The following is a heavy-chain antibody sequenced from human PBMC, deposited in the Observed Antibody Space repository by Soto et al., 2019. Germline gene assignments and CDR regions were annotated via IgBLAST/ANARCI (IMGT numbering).Heavy chain of an antibody. CDR1: GYTFSNYN. Sequence: QEQLVQSGAEVKKPGAPVKVSCKASGYTFSNYNINWVRQASGQGLEWMGWMNPDSGNTGYAEKFQGRVTMTRNRSISTAYMELSGLRSENTPVYYCGREAPSDPSFYYHYMDFW. D-gene: IGHD1-26*01. CDR3: GREAPSDPSFYYHYMDF. V-gene: IGHV1-8*01. CDR2: MNPDSGNT. J-gene: IGHJ6*01.